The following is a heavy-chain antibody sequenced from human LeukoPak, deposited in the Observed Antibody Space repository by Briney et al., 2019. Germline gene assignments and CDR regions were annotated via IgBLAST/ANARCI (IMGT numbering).Heavy chain of an antibody. Sequence: SIKSRVTISVDTSKNQFSLKLSSVTAADTAVYYCAREGPGASGTNYWGQGTLVTVSS. CDR3: AREGPGASGTNY. J-gene: IGHJ4*02. D-gene: IGHD6-13*01. V-gene: IGHV4-59*12.